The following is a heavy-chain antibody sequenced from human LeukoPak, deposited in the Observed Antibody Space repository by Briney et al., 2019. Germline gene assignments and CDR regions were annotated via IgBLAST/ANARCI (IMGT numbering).Heavy chain of an antibody. Sequence: SETLSLTCTVSGGSISTSSYYWGWVRQPPGKGLEWIGNIFYSGSTYYSPSLKSRVTISLDTSRNQFSLKLNSVTAADTAVYYCAKDPGLVAVAGTVDYWGQGTLVTVSS. V-gene: IGHV4-39*07. CDR2: IFYSGST. D-gene: IGHD6-19*01. CDR3: AKDPGLVAVAGTVDY. CDR1: GGSISTSSYY. J-gene: IGHJ4*02.